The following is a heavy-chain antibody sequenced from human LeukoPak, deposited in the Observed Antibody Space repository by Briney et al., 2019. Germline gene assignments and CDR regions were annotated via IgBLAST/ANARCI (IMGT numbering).Heavy chain of an antibody. D-gene: IGHD3-10*01. CDR2: VTESGGIT. CDR3: AKGSSGNYYY. V-gene: IGHV3-23*01. J-gene: IGHJ4*02. CDR1: GFTFSSDT. Sequence: GGSLGLSCVASGFTFSSDTMTWVRQAPGMALEWVSSVTESGGITSYADSVKGRFTISRDNSKNTLYLQMNSLRADDTATYYCAKGSSGNYYYWGQGTLVTVSS.